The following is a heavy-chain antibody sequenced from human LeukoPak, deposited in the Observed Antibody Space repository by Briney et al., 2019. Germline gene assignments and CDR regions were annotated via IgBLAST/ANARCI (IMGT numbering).Heavy chain of an antibody. CDR2: ISSSSSCI. V-gene: IGHV3-21*01. J-gene: IGHJ5*02. Sequence: PGGSLRLSCAASGFTFSSYSMNWVRQAPGKGLEWVSSISSSSSCIYYADSVKGRFTISRGNAKNSLYLQMNSLRAEDTAVYYCARGGRYSYGPFDPWGQGTLVTVSS. CDR3: ARGGRYSYGPFDP. CDR1: GFTFSSYS. D-gene: IGHD5-18*01.